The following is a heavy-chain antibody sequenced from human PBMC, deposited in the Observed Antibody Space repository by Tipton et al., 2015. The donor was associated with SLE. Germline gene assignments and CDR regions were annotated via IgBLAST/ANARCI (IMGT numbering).Heavy chain of an antibody. V-gene: IGHV4-61*02. J-gene: IGHJ4*02. CDR1: GASISTDNYR. CDR2: VFSSGST. Sequence: TLSLTCSVSGASISTDNYRWSWIRQPAGKGLEWIGRVFSSGSTNYNPSLQSRLTISVDTSKNQFSLKLSSVTAADTAVYYSIRGIRGATAPDYWGQGTLVTVSS. D-gene: IGHD1-26*01. CDR3: IRGIRGATAPDY.